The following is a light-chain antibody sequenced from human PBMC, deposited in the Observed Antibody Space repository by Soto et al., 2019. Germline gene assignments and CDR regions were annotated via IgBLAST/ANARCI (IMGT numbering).Light chain of an antibody. V-gene: IGKV1-5*01. J-gene: IGKJ2*01. Sequence: LSPSVGDRVSITCRASQSISGWLAWYQQKPGKAPKLLIYDASSLESGVPSRFSGSGSGTEFSLTISRLQPDDFATYYCQQYNSYSVNAFGRGTKVDIK. CDR1: QSISGW. CDR3: QQYNSYSVNA. CDR2: DAS.